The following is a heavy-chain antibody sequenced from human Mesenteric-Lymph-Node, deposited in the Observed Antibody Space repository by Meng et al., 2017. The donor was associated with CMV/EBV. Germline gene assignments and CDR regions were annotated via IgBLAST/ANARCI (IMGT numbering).Heavy chain of an antibody. D-gene: IGHD6-19*01. V-gene: IGHV4-4*02. CDR3: ARAGFSGWYYFDY. CDR1: GGYISSSSW. CDR2: IYHSGST. J-gene: IGHJ4*02. Sequence: AVSGGYISSSSWWSWVRQPPGKGLEWIGEIYHSGSTNYNPSLKSRVTISVDKSKNQFSLKLSSVTAADTAVYYCARAGFSGWYYFDYWGQGTLVTVSS.